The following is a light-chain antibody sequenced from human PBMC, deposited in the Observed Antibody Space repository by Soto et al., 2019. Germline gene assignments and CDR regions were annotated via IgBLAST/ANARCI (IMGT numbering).Light chain of an antibody. J-gene: IGLJ3*02. CDR1: SSDVGGYNY. V-gene: IGLV2-14*01. Sequence: QSALTQPASVSGSPGQSITISCAGTSSDVGGYNYVSWYQQHPDKAPKLMIYEVINRPSGVSNRFSGSKSGNTASLTISGLQAEDEADYYCTSYTNSGTWMFGGGTKLTVL. CDR3: TSYTNSGTWM. CDR2: EVI.